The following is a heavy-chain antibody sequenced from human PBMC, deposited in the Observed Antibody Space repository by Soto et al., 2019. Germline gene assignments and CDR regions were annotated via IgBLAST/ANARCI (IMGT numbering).Heavy chain of an antibody. J-gene: IGHJ6*03. CDR2: ISGSGGST. Sequence: QPGGSLRLSCAASGFTFSSYAMSWVRQAPGKGLEWVSAISGSGGSTYYADSVKGRFTISRDNSKNTLYLQMNSLRAEDTAVYYCAKDGADYDFWSGYLYYYYYMDVWGKGTTVTVSS. CDR3: AKDGADYDFWSGYLYYYYYMDV. D-gene: IGHD3-3*01. CDR1: GFTFSSYA. V-gene: IGHV3-23*01.